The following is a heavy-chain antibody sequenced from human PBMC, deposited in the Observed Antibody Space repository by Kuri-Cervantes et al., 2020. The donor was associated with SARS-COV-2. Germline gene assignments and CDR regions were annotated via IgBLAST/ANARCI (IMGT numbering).Heavy chain of an antibody. D-gene: IGHD3-22*01. J-gene: IGHJ3*02. V-gene: IGHV3-21*01. CDR2: ISSSSSYI. Sequence: GESLKISCAASGFTFSSYSMNWARQAPGKGLEWVSSISSSSSYIYYADSVKGRFTISRDNAKNSLYLQMNSLRAEDTAVYYCARDDTYYYDSDDAFDIWGQGTMVTVSS. CDR3: ARDDTYYYDSDDAFDI. CDR1: GFTFSSYS.